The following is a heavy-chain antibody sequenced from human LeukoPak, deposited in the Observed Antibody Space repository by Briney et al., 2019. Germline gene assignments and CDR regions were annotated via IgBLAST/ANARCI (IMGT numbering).Heavy chain of an antibody. V-gene: IGHV4-39*01. CDR3: ATVVVTAIYYYYYMDV. CDR1: GGSISSSSYY. D-gene: IGHD2-21*02. J-gene: IGHJ6*03. CDR2: IYYSGSN. Sequence: SETLSLTCTVSGGSISSSSYYWGWCRQPPGKGVEWIGSIYYSGSNYDNPSLKSRVNISVDTSKNQFSLKLSSVTAADTAVYYCATVVVTAIYYYYYMDVWGKGTTVTVSS.